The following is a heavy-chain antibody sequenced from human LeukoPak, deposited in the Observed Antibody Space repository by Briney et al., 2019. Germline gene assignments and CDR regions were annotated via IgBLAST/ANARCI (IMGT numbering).Heavy chain of an antibody. Sequence: GGSLRLSCAASGFTFKTFAMSWVRQAPGKGLEWVSTISASGGRTYYGDSVEGRFTISRDNSKNSLFLQMNSLRAEDTAVYYCAKRGNTGTYSETFDYWGQGTLVTVSS. V-gene: IGHV3-23*01. CDR3: AKRGNTGTYSETFDY. CDR1: GFTFKTFA. CDR2: ISASGGRT. D-gene: IGHD1-1*01. J-gene: IGHJ4*02.